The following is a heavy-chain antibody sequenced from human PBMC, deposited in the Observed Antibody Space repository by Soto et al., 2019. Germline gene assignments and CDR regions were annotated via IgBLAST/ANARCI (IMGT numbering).Heavy chain of an antibody. CDR1: GGSFSGYY. CDR3: ARGLGYSYGSNFDY. J-gene: IGHJ4*02. Sequence: SETLSLTCAVYGGSFSGYYWSWIRQPPGKGLEWIGEINHSGSTNYNPSLKSRVTISVDTSKNQFSLKLSSVTAADTAVYYCARGLGYSYGSNFDYGGQGTLVTVSS. V-gene: IGHV4-34*01. D-gene: IGHD5-18*01. CDR2: INHSGST.